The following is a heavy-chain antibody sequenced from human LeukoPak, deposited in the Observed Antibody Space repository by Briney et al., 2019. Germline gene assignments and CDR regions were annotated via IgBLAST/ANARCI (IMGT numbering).Heavy chain of an antibody. V-gene: IGHV3-21*01. J-gene: IGHJ5*02. Sequence: GGSLRLSCAASGFTFSSYAVHWVRQAPGKGLEWVSSISSSSSYIYYADSVKGRFTISRDNAKNSLYLQMNSLRAEDTAVYYCARGATYYDFWSGYRLYNWFDPWGQGTLVTVSS. CDR2: ISSSSSYI. CDR3: ARGATYYDFWSGYRLYNWFDP. D-gene: IGHD3-3*01. CDR1: GFTFSSYA.